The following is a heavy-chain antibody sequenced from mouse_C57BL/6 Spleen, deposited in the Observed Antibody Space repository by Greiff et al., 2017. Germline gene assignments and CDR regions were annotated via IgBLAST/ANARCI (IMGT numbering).Heavy chain of an antibody. J-gene: IGHJ2*01. CDR3: ASYGSSYGYYCDY. D-gene: IGHD1-1*01. CDR2: IHPNSGST. CDR1: GYTFTSYW. V-gene: IGHV1-64*01. Sequence: QVQLQQPGAELVKPGASVKLSCKASGYTFTSYWMHWVKQRPGQGLEWIGMIHPNSGSTNYNEKFKSKATLTVDKSSSTAYMQLSSLTSEDSAVYYCASYGSSYGYYCDYWGQGTTLTGAS.